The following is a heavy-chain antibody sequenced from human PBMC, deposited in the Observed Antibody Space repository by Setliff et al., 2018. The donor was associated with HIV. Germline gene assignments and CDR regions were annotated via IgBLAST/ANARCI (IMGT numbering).Heavy chain of an antibody. V-gene: IGHV1-24*01. CDR1: GYTLTELS. Sequence: VASVKVSCKVSGYTLTELSMHWVRQAPGKGLEWMGGFDPEDGETIYAQKFQGRVTMTEDTSTDTAYMELSSLRSEDTAVYYCAAASSGWHWGWFDPWGQGTLVTVS. D-gene: IGHD6-19*01. CDR2: FDPEDGET. CDR3: AAASSGWHWGWFDP. J-gene: IGHJ5*02.